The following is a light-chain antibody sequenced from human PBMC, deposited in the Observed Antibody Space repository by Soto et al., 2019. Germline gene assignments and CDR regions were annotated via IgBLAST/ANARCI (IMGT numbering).Light chain of an antibody. V-gene: IGKV1-5*01. CDR3: QQNMSFWT. CDR2: DAS. CDR1: QSISSR. Sequence: DILMTQSPSTLSASVGERVTITCRASQSISSRVDWYQQKPGKAPKLLIYDASSLESGVPSRFSGSGSGTALTLTSRKLQPEEFVTYHRQQNMSFWTFVQGTKVEIK. J-gene: IGKJ1*01.